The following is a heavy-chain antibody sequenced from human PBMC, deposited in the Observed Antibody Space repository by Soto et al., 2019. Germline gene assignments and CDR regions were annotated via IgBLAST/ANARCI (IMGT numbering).Heavy chain of an antibody. D-gene: IGHD6-19*01. CDR2: ISSSSSYI. CDR1: GFTFSSYS. Sequence: EVQLVESGGGLVKPGGSLRLSCAASGFTFSSYSMNWVRQAPGKGLAWVSSISSSSSYIYYADSVKGRFTISRDNAKNSLYLQMNSLRAEDTAVYYCASGPGAGNWYFDLWGRGTLVTVSS. CDR3: ASGPGAGNWYFDL. J-gene: IGHJ2*01. V-gene: IGHV3-21*01.